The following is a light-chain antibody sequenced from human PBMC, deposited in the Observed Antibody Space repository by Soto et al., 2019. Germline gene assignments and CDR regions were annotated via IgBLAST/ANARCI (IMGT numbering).Light chain of an antibody. J-gene: IGLJ2*01. CDR3: CSYAGSYTLV. CDR1: SSYVGGSNY. CDR2: DVS. Sequence: QSALTQPRSVSGSPGQSVTISCTGTSSYVGGSNYVSWYQQHPGKAPKLMIYDVSKRPSGVPDRFSGSKSGNTASLTISGLQAEDEADYYCCSYAGSYTLVFGGGTKVTVL. V-gene: IGLV2-11*01.